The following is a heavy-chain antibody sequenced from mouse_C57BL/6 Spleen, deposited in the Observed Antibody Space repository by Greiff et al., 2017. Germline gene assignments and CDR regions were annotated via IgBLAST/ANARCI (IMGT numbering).Heavy chain of an antibody. CDR3: ARDDYGSSEAMDY. Sequence: EVKVVESGGGLVKPGGSLKLFCAASGFTFSSYAMSWVRQTPEKRLAWVATISDGGSYTYYPDNVKGRFTISRDNAKNNLYLQMSHLKSEDTAMYYCARDDYGSSEAMDYWGQGTSVTVSS. CDR1: GFTFSSYA. V-gene: IGHV5-4*01. CDR2: ISDGGSYT. D-gene: IGHD1-1*01. J-gene: IGHJ4*01.